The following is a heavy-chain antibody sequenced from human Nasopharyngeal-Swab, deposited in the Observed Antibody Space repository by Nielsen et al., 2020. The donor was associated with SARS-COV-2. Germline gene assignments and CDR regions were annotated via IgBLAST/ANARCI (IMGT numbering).Heavy chain of an antibody. J-gene: IGHJ2*01. CDR3: ARGHQINFSNFLPWSLDL. V-gene: IGHV1-18*01. CDR1: GYTFKSFA. D-gene: IGHD4-11*01. CDR2: ISAYNGNT. Sequence: ASVKVSCKASGYTFKSFAVNWVRQAPGQGLEWMGWISAYNGNTNYAQNLQGRVTMTTDTSTSTAYMELRSLRSDDTAVYYCARGHQINFSNFLPWSLDLWGRGTLVTVSS.